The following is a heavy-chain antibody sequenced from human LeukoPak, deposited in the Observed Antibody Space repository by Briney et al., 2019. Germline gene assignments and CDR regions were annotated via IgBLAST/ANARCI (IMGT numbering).Heavy chain of an antibody. V-gene: IGHV1-8*03. Sequence: ASVKVSCKASGYTFTSYDINWVRQATGQGLEWMGWMNPNSGNTGYAQKFQGRVTITTDESTSTAYMELSSLRSEDTAVYYCARETRGYSYGHTGPFFDYWGQGTLVTVSS. CDR2: MNPNSGNT. CDR3: ARETRGYSYGHTGPFFDY. J-gene: IGHJ4*02. CDR1: GYTFTSYD. D-gene: IGHD5-18*01.